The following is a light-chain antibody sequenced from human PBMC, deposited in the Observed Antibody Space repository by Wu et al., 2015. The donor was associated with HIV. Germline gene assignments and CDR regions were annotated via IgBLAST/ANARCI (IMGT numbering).Light chain of an antibody. CDR2: GAS. CDR3: QQYYEWPA. CDR1: KSVESD. Sequence: MVMTQSPATLSVSPGEGATLSCRASKSVESDLVWYQQKPGQAPKIIICGASTRATGIPARFSGRGSGTEFTLTISSVQSEDFAVYICQQYYEWPAFGQGTKVEIK. V-gene: IGKV3-15*01. J-gene: IGKJ1*01.